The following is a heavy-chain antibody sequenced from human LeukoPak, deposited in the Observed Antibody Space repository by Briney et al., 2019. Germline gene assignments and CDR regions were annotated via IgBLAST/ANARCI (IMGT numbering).Heavy chain of an antibody. CDR1: GGSISSSSYY. J-gene: IGHJ5*02. CDR2: INHSGST. Sequence: SETLSLTCTVSGGSISSSSYYWGWIRQPPGKGLEWIGEINHSGSTSYNPSLKSRVTISVDTSKNQFSLKLSSVTAADTAVYYCARVGPYYYGSGSYWNWFDPWGQGTLVTVSS. V-gene: IGHV4-39*07. CDR3: ARVGPYYYGSGSYWNWFDP. D-gene: IGHD3-10*01.